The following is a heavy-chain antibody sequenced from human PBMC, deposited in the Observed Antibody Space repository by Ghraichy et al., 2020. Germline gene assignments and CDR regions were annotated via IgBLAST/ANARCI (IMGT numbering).Heavy chain of an antibody. CDR3: AAVVPAAMVDY. J-gene: IGHJ4*02. Sequence: GGSLRLSCAASGFTFSSYAMSWVRQAPGKGLEWVSAISGSGGTTYYTDSVKGRFTISRDNSKNTLYLQMNSLRAEDTAVYYCAAVVPAAMVDYWGQGTLVTVSS. D-gene: IGHD2-2*01. CDR2: ISGSGGTT. V-gene: IGHV3-23*01. CDR1: GFTFSSYA.